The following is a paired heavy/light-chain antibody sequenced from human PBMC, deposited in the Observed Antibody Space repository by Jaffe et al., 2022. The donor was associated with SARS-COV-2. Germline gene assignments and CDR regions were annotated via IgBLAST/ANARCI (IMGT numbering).Light chain of an antibody. CDR2: DAS. J-gene: IGKJ4*01. Sequence: DIQMTQPPSSLSTSVGDRVTITCQASQDISDCLNWYQQKPGKAPKLLIYDASNLETGVPSRFSGSGSGTDFTFSISSLQPEDIATYYCQQYDNLPLTFGGGTKVEIK. CDR3: QQYDNLPLT. CDR1: QDISDC. V-gene: IGKV1-33*01.
Heavy chain of an antibody. CDR2: IDPSDSYT. CDR1: GYSFTSYW. V-gene: IGHV5-10-1*03. CDR3: ARHRSGAPYTPMDY. J-gene: IGHJ4*02. D-gene: IGHD5-18*01. Sequence: EVQLVQSGGEVKKSGESLRISCKGSGYSFTSYWISWVRQMPGKGLEWMGKIDPSDSYTKYSPSFQGHVTISADKSINTAYLQWSSLKASDTAIYYCARHRSGAPYTPMDYWGQGTLVTVSS.